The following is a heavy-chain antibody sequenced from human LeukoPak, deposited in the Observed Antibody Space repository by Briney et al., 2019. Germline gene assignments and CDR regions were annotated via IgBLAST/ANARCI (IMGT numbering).Heavy chain of an antibody. Sequence: SVKVSCKASGGTFSSYAISWVRQAPGQGLEWMGGIIPIFGTANYAQKFQGRVTITTDESTSTAYMELSSLRSEDTAVYYCASILSSGWYGGGYYFDYWGQGTLVTVSS. CDR1: GGTFSSYA. CDR3: ASILSSGWYGGGYYFDY. CDR2: IIPIFGTA. D-gene: IGHD6-19*01. J-gene: IGHJ4*02. V-gene: IGHV1-69*05.